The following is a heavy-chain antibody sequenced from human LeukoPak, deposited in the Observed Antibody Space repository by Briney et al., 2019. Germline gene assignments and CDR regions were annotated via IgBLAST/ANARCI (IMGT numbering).Heavy chain of an antibody. V-gene: IGHV6-1*01. J-gene: IGHJ4*02. Sequence: SQTLSLTCAISGDSISNDNAAWNWIRQSPSRGLEWLGRTLYRSKWYNDYAVSVKRRITINPDTSKNQFSLHLNSVTPEDTAVCYCARDLGGHIPVVAYWGQGNLVTVSS. CDR1: GDSISNDNAA. CDR2: TLYRSKWYN. CDR3: ARDLGGHIPVVAY. D-gene: IGHD2-2*01.